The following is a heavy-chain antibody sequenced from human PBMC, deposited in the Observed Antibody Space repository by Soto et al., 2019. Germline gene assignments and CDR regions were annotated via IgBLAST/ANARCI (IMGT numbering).Heavy chain of an antibody. Sequence: ASETLSLTCTVSGRSMSGYYWSWIRQPAGERLEWIGRIYTSGTTDFNPSLKGRVTMSVDTSKNQFSLKLSSVTAADTAVYYCARSDPSEWLLYFDYWGQGTLVTVSS. CDR1: GRSMSGYY. CDR3: ARSDPSEWLLYFDY. V-gene: IGHV4-4*07. CDR2: IYTSGTT. D-gene: IGHD3-3*01. J-gene: IGHJ4*02.